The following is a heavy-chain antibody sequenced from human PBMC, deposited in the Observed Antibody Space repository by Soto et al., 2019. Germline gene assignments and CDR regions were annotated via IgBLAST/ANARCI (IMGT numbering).Heavy chain of an antibody. J-gene: IGHJ4*02. CDR2: ITGTTGDT. V-gene: IGHV3-23*01. CDR1: GFTFSNYA. D-gene: IGHD2-21*01. Sequence: GGSLRLSCAASGFTFSNYAMNWVRQAPGTRLEWVSSITGTTGDTYHAKSVQGRFTISRDNARDTLYLEMNSLRADDTAVYYCAKAPRGSCGGVTCYEFDSWGQGTLVTVSS. CDR3: AKAPRGSCGGVTCYEFDS.